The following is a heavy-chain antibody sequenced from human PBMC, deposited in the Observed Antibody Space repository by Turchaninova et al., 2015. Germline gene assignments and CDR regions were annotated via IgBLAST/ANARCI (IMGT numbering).Heavy chain of an antibody. V-gene: IGHV3-21*01. CDR2: ISSSRSYI. Sequence: EVQLVASGGGRVKAGGSLRPLLAYFGFDVSSISMKRVRQAQGKGLEWVSSISSSRSYIYYADSVKGRFTISRDNAKNSLYLQMNSLRAEYTAVYYCARPRSGGYYYGVLDYWGQGTLVTVSS. CDR1: GFDVSSIS. D-gene: IGHD3-22*01. J-gene: IGHJ4*02. CDR3: ARPRSGGYYYGVLDY.